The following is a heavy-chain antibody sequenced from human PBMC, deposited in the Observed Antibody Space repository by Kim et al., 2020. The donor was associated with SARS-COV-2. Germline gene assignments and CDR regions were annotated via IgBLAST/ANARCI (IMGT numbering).Heavy chain of an antibody. CDR3: ARDRVVNHENYYDSSGLSDY. Sequence: SVKVSCKASGGTFSSYAISWVRQAPGQGLEWMGGIIPIFGTANYAQKFQGRVTITADESTSTAYMELSSLRSEDTAVYYCARDRVVNHENYYDSSGLSDYWGQGTLVTVSS. D-gene: IGHD3-22*01. V-gene: IGHV1-69*13. CDR2: IIPIFGTA. CDR1: GGTFSSYA. J-gene: IGHJ4*02.